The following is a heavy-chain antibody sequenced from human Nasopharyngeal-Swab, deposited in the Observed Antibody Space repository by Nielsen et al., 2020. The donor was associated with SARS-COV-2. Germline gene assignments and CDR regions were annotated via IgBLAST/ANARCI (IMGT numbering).Heavy chain of an antibody. CDR1: GGTFSSYA. J-gene: IGHJ6*02. D-gene: IGHD3-3*01. V-gene: IGHV1-69*13. CDR3: ARDTRITIFGVVISSYYYYYGMDV. Sequence: SVKVSCKASGGTFSSYAISWVRQAPGQGLEWMGGIIPIFGTANYAQKFQGRVTITADESTSTAHMELSSLRSEDTAVYYCARDTRITIFGVVISSYYYYYGMDVWGQGTTVTVSS. CDR2: IIPIFGTA.